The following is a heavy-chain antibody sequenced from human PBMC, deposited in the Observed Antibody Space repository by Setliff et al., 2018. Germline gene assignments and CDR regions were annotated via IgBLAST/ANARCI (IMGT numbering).Heavy chain of an antibody. V-gene: IGHV3-7*01. J-gene: IGHJ4*02. CDR1: GFTFNTFW. CDR2: INPGGSEE. CDR3: ASATGY. Sequence: GESLRLSCAASGFTFNTFWMTWVRQAPGKGLEWVANINPGGSEEYYLDSVKGRFTISRDNAKTSLYLLMNSLRADDTAVYFCASATGYWGQGILVTVSS.